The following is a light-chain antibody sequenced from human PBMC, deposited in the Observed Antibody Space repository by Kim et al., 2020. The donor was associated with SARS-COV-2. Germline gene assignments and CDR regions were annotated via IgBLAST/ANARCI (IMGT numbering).Light chain of an antibody. CDR2: EVT. CDR3: SSYAGSNNLVV. V-gene: IGLV2-8*01. CDR1: SSDVGGYNF. Sequence: QSVPISCTGTSSDVGGYNFVSWYQQYPGKAPKVIIYEVTKRPSGVPDRFSGSKSDNTASLTVSGLQAEDEADYYCSSYAGSNNLVVFGGGTQLTVL. J-gene: IGLJ2*01.